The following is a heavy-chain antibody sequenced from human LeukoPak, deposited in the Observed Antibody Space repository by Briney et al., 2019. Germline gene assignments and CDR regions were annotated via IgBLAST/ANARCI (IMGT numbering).Heavy chain of an antibody. CDR2: INTNTGNP. CDR3: AGGMGQWLVPLLPR. D-gene: IGHD6-19*01. CDR1: GYTFTSYA. V-gene: IGHV7-4-1*02. J-gene: IGHJ4*02. Sequence: GASVKVSCEASGYTFTSYAMNWVRQAPGQGLEWMGWINTNTGNPTYAQGFTGRFVFSLDTSVSTAYLQISSLKAEDTAVYYCAGGMGQWLVPLLPRWGQGTLVTVSS.